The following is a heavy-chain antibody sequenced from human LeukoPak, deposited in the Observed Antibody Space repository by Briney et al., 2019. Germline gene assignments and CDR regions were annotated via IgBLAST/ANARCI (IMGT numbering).Heavy chain of an antibody. J-gene: IGHJ5*02. D-gene: IGHD6-13*01. Sequence: SETLSLTCTVSGGSISSGGYYWSWIRQHPGKGLEWIGYIYYSGSTYYNPSLKSRVTISVDTSKNQFSLKLSSVTAADTAVYYCARDCSPWREFDPWGQGTLVTVSS. CDR3: ARDCSPWREFDP. V-gene: IGHV4-31*03. CDR2: IYYSGST. CDR1: GGSISSGGYY.